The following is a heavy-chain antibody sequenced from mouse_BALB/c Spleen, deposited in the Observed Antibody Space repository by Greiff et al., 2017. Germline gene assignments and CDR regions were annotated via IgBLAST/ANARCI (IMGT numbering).Heavy chain of an antibody. Sequence: EVQVVESGGGLVKPGGSLKLSCAASGFTFSSYAMSWVRQTPEKRLEWVASISSGGSTYYPDSVKGRFTISRDNARNILYLQMSSLRSEDTAMYYCAREGLGLSWFAYWGQGTLVTVSA. CDR2: ISSGGST. J-gene: IGHJ3*01. D-gene: IGHD3-1*01. V-gene: IGHV5-6-5*01. CDR1: GFTFSSYA. CDR3: AREGLGLSWFAY.